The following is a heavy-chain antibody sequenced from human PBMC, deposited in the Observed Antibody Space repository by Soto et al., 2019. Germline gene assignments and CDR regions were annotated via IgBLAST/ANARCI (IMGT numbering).Heavy chain of an antibody. CDR2: IYYSGST. J-gene: IGHJ5*02. CDR1: GGSISSSSYY. CDR3: ARVGITMVRGVINRWFDP. V-gene: IGHV4-39*01. Sequence: QLQLQESGPGLVKPSETLSLTCTVSGGSISSSSYYWGWIRQPPGKGLEWIGSIYYSGSTYYNPSAKNRVTISVDTSKNQFSLKLSSVTAADTDVYYFARVGITMVRGVINRWFDPWGQGTLVTVSS. D-gene: IGHD3-10*01.